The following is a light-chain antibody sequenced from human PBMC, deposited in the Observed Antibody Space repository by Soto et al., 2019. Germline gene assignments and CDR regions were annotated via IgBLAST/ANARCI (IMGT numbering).Light chain of an antibody. V-gene: IGLV2-14*03. CDR1: SSDVGGYNY. CDR3: SSYTTSNTEV. CDR2: DVS. Sequence: QSVLTQPASVSGSPGQSITISCTGTSSDVGGYNYVSWYQHHPGKAPKLMIFDVSNRPSGVSNRFSASKSGNTASLTISGLQAEDDADYYCSSYTTSNTEVFGTGTKVTVL. J-gene: IGLJ1*01.